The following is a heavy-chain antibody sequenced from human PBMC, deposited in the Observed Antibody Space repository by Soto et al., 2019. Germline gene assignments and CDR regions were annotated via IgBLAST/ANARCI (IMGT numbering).Heavy chain of an antibody. CDR3: ARESSQRITIFGVVTEEYFQH. J-gene: IGHJ1*01. CDR1: GGSVSIGDYL. V-gene: IGHV4-30-4*01. CDR2: IHDSGNT. D-gene: IGHD3-3*01. Sequence: SETLSLTCTVFGGSVSIGDYLWSWIRQRPGKGLEWIGYIHDSGNTYYNPSLKSRVTISLDTSKNQFSLKVTSMTAADTAVYYCARESSQRITIFGVVTEEYFQHWGQGTLVTVSS.